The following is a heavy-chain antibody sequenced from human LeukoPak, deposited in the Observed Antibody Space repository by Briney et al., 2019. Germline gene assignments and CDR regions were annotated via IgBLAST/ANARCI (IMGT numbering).Heavy chain of an antibody. CDR2: ISSSSSYI. J-gene: IGHJ4*02. CDR1: GLTFSSYA. V-gene: IGHV3-21*01. CDR3: ARSVITGTTFADY. Sequence: GGSLRLSCAASGLTFSSYAMSWVRQAPGKGLEWVSSISSSSSYIYYADSVKGRFTISRDNAKNSLYLQMNSLRAEDTAVYYCARSVITGTTFADYWGQGTLVTVSS. D-gene: IGHD1-7*01.